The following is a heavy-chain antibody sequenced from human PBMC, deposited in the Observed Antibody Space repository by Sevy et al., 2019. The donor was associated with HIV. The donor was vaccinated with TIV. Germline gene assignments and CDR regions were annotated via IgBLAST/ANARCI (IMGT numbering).Heavy chain of an antibody. CDR3: AKERGDYNLDYFDY. V-gene: IGHV3-23*01. Sequence: SLRLSCAGSGFIFSDYALSWVRQAPGKGLEWVSVLSANGDNTKYADSVKGRFTISRDNSQNTLYLQMNSLRAEDTALYYCAKERGDYNLDYFDYWGRGTLVTVSS. CDR1: GFIFSDYA. J-gene: IGHJ4*02. CDR2: LSANGDNT. D-gene: IGHD4-17*01.